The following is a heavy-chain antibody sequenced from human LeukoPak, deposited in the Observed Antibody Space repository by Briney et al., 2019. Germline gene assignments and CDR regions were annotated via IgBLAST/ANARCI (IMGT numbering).Heavy chain of an antibody. D-gene: IGHD3-22*01. CDR3: ARGVHYYDSSGYYFDY. J-gene: IGHJ4*02. CDR2: INWNGGST. Sequence: GGSLRLSCAASGFTFDDYGMSWVRQAPGKGLEWVSGINWNGGSTGYADSVKGRFTISRDNAKNSLYLQMNSLRAEDTALYHCARGVHYYDSSGYYFDYWGQGTLVTVSS. CDR1: GFTFDDYG. V-gene: IGHV3-20*01.